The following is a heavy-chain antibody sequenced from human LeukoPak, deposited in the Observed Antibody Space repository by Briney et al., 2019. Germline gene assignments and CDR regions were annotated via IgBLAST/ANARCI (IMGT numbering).Heavy chain of an antibody. J-gene: IGHJ4*02. Sequence: GGSLRLSCAASGFTFSSYSMNWVRQAPGKGLEWVSYISSSSSTIYYADSVKGRFTISRDSAKNSLYLQMNSLRAEDTAVYYCARVPYYYDSSGYPDYWGQGTLVTVSS. CDR3: ARVPYYYDSSGYPDY. CDR2: ISSSSSTI. V-gene: IGHV3-48*01. D-gene: IGHD3-22*01. CDR1: GFTFSSYS.